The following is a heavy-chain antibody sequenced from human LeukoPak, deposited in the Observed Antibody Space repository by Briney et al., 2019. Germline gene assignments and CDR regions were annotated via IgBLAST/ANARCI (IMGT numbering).Heavy chain of an antibody. J-gene: IGHJ4*02. CDR2: IRYDGSNK. D-gene: IGHD5-12*01. CDR1: GFTFSSYG. CDR3: ALPEGGYGDFDY. V-gene: IGHV3-30*02. Sequence: PGGSLRLTCAASGFTFSSYGMHWVRQAPGKGLEWVAFIRYDGSNKYYADSVKGRFTISRDNSKNTLYLQMNSLRAEDTAVYYCALPEGGYGDFDYWGQGTLVTVSS.